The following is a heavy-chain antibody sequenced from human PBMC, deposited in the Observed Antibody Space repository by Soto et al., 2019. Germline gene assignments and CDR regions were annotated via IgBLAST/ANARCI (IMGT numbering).Heavy chain of an antibody. CDR2: INHSGST. J-gene: IGHJ4*02. V-gene: IGHV4-34*01. D-gene: IGHD3-22*01. CDR1: GGSFSGYY. Sequence: SETLSLTCAVYGGSFSGYYWSWIRQPPGKGLEWIGEINHSGSTNYNPSLKSRVTISVDTSKNQFSLKLSSVTAADTAVYYFARRGWYYFDSSGYYYPLDYWGQGILVT. CDR3: ARRGWYYFDSSGYYYPLDY.